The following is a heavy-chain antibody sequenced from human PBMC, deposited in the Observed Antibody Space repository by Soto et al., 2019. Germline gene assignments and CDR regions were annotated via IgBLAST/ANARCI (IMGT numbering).Heavy chain of an antibody. V-gene: IGHV3-30*18. CDR3: AKDRPVDVVEWLGGFDY. CDR2: ISYDGSNK. D-gene: IGHD3-3*01. Sequence: GGSLRLSCAASGFTFSSYGMHWVRQAPGKGLEWVAVISYDGSNKYYADSVKGRFTISRDNSKNTLYLQMNSLRAEDTAVYYCAKDRPVDVVEWLGGFDYWGQGTLVTVSS. J-gene: IGHJ4*02. CDR1: GFTFSSYG.